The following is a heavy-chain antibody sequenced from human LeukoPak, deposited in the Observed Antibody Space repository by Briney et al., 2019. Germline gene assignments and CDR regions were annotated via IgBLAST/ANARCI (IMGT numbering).Heavy chain of an antibody. V-gene: IGHV4-34*01. D-gene: IGHD3-9*01. CDR3: ARSPSSRVLRYFDWLRQGAFDI. Sequence: PSETLSLTCAVYGGSFSGYYWSWIRQPPGKGLEWIGEINHSGSTNYNPSLKSRVTISVDTSKNQFSLKLSSVTAADTAVYYCARSPSSRVLRYFDWLRQGAFDIWGQGTMVTVSS. CDR2: INHSGST. CDR1: GGSFSGYY. J-gene: IGHJ3*02.